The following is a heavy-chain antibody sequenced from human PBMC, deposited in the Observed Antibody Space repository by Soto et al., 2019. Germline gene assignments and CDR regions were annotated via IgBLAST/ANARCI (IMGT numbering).Heavy chain of an antibody. CDR2: ISGSGGST. Sequence: EVQLLESGGGLVQPGGSLRLSCAASGFTFTTYAMTWVRQAPGKGLEWVSAISGSGGSTYYADSVKGRFTISRDNSKNMLYLQMNSLRAADTAVYYCAKNWDTTFSSSSHWCQGTLVSVSS. CDR1: GFTFTTYA. J-gene: IGHJ1*01. CDR3: AKNWDTTFSSSSH. V-gene: IGHV3-23*01. D-gene: IGHD6-6*01.